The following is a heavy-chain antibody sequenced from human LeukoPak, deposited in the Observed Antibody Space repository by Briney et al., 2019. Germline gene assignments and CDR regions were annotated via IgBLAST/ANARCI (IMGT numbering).Heavy chain of an antibody. CDR1: GGSISSYY. CDR2: IYTSGST. J-gene: IGHJ3*02. Sequence: SETLSLTCTVSGGSISSYYWSRIRQPAGKGLEWIGRIYTSGSTNYNPSLKSRVTMSVDTSKNQFSLKLSSVTAADTAVYYCARRYLDSSGYYHDAFDIWGQGTMVTVSS. V-gene: IGHV4-4*07. D-gene: IGHD3-22*01. CDR3: ARRYLDSSGYYHDAFDI.